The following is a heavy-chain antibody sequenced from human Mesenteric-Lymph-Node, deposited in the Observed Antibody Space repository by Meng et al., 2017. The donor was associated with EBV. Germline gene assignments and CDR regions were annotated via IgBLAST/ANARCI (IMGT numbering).Heavy chain of an antibody. CDR1: GVSVSGDSFY. CDR3: ARDRGWELLDY. J-gene: IGHJ4*02. V-gene: IGHV4-61*01. Sequence: QGPLQESGPGLVKPSETLSLTCTVSGVSVSGDSFYWSWIRQPPGKGLEWIGFIYDSGITHYSPSLKSRVTISVDTSKNQFSLELRSMTPADTAVYYCARDRGWELLDYWGQGTLVTVSS. CDR2: IYDSGIT. D-gene: IGHD1-26*01.